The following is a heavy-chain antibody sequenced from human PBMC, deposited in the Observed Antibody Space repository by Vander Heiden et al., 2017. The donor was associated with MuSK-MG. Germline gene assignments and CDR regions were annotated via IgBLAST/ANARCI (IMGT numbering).Heavy chain of an antibody. CDR2: IYTSGST. CDR1: GGSITSYY. D-gene: IGHD2-2*02. J-gene: IGHJ3*02. CDR3: ARAIRSSQDAFDI. V-gene: IGHV4-4*07. Sequence: QVQLQESGPGLVKPSETLSLTCTVSGGSITSYYWSWIRQPAGKGLEWIGRIYTSGSTNYNPSLKSRVTMSVDTSKKQFSLQLSSVTAADTAVYFCARAIRSSQDAFDIWGQGTMVTVSS.